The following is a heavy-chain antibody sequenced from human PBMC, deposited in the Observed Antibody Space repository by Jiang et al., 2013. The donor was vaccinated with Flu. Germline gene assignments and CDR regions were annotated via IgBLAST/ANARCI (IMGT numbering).Heavy chain of an antibody. V-gene: IGHV3-33*01. Sequence: IWFDGSNKYYGDSVKGRFTISRDNAKKSLFLQMNSLRDEDTAVYYCARDLYFSNRYDYWGQGTLVAVSS. J-gene: IGHJ4*02. D-gene: IGHD4-11*01. CDR2: IWFDGSNK. CDR3: ARDLYFSNRYDY.